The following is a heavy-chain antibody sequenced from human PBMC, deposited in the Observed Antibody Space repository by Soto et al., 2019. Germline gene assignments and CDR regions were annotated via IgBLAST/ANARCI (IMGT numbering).Heavy chain of an antibody. CDR3: ATEGGNFNRFGS. CDR2: IWHDGSKE. D-gene: IGHD1-26*01. V-gene: IGHV3-33*01. CDR1: GFIFNNYG. J-gene: IGHJ5*02. Sequence: SGGSLRLSCTTSGFIFNNYGMHWVRQAPGKGLEWVAVIWHDGSKEYYADSVKGRFTISRDDSKNKLYLQMNSLRAEDTAVYYCATEGGNFNRFGSWGQGTLVTVSS.